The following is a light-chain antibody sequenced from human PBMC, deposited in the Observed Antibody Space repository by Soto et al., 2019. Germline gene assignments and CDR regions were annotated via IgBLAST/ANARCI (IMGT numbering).Light chain of an antibody. Sequence: QSALTQPASVSGSPGQSITISCTGTSSDVGGYNYVSWYQQHPGKAPKLMIYDVSNRPSGVSNRFSGSKSGYTASLTISGLQAEDEDDYYCCSYKSSSTLVVFGGGTKLTVL. J-gene: IGLJ2*01. V-gene: IGLV2-14*01. CDR1: SSDVGGYNY. CDR3: CSYKSSSTLVV. CDR2: DVS.